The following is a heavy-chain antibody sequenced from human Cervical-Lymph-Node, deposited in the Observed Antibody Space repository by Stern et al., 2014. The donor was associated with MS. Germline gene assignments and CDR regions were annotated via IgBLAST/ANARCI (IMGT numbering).Heavy chain of an antibody. J-gene: IGHJ4*02. CDR3: ARHQGGLAAY. D-gene: IGHD6-13*01. CDR1: GDAFSNFD. V-gene: IGHV1-69*01. CDR2: ITPLCGTA. Sequence: VQLVQSGAEVKKPGSSVKVSCRASGDAFSNFDIGWVRQAPGQGPEWLGGITPLCGTANYAQRFQGRVTFTADESTSTTYMELRSLRSEDTAVYYCARHQGGLAAYWGQGTLVTVSS.